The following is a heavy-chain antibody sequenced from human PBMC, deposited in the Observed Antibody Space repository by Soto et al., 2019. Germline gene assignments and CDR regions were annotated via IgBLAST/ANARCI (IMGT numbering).Heavy chain of an antibody. CDR2: SIPIFGTA. V-gene: IGHV1-69*01. CDR3: ASMPTLIHDYYYYGRDV. CDR1: GGTFSSYA. J-gene: IGHJ6*02. D-gene: IGHD3-22*01. Sequence: QVQLVQSGAEVKKPGSSVKVSCKASGGTFSSYAISWVRQAPGQGLEWMGGSIPIFGTANYAQKFQGTVTMTEDESTSTAYMELSRLSSEDAAVYYCASMPTLIHDYYYYGRDVWGHGTTVTVSS.